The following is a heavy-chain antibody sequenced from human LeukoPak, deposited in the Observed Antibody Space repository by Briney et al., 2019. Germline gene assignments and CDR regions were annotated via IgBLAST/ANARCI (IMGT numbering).Heavy chain of an antibody. CDR1: GFTFSAYG. CDR2: ISDTVRDT. J-gene: IGHJ4*02. D-gene: IGHD4-17*01. CDR3: AKDNYGGIFAS. V-gene: IGHV3-23*01. Sequence: GESLRLSCAASGFTFSAYGMSWVRQAPGKGLEWVSHISDTVRDTWYANSVKGRFIISRDNSRDTVYLQMSSLRPENTALYFCAKDNYGGIFASWGQGTLVTVSS.